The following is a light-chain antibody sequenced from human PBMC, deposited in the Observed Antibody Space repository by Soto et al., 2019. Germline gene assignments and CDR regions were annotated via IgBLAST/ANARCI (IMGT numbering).Light chain of an antibody. Sequence: EVVMTQSPATLSVSPWERATLSCRASQSVTTNMAWYQQKPGQAPRLLIYGASTRATGIPARFSGSGSGTDFTLTISSLQSEDFAVYYCQQYNNWPPWTFGQGTKVDI. CDR1: QSVTTN. CDR3: QQYNNWPPWT. V-gene: IGKV3-15*01. CDR2: GAS. J-gene: IGKJ1*01.